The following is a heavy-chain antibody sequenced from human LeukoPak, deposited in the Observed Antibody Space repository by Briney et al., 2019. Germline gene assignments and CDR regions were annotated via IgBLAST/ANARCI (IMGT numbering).Heavy chain of an antibody. J-gene: IGHJ6*03. CDR1: GGSFSGYY. V-gene: IGHV4-34*01. D-gene: IGHD3-9*01. Sequence: SETLSLTCAVYGGSFSGYYWSWIRQPPGKELGWIGEIDHGGSTNYNPSLKSQVTISVDTSKNQFSLKLSSVTAADTGVYYCARFLAGTRHFHFYYYMDVWGKGTTVTISS. CDR2: IDHGGST. CDR3: ARFLAGTRHFHFYYYMDV.